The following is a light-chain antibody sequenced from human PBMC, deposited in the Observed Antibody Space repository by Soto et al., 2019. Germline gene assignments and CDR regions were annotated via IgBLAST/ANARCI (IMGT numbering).Light chain of an antibody. CDR3: SSYAGSSNV. Sequence: QALLTQPRSVSGSPGQSVTISCTGTSSDVGGYNYVSWYQQHPGKAPKLMIYDVSKRPSGVPDRFSGSKSGNTASLTVSGLQAEDEADYYCSSYAGSSNVFGTGTKVTVL. V-gene: IGLV2-11*01. CDR2: DVS. J-gene: IGLJ1*01. CDR1: SSDVGGYNY.